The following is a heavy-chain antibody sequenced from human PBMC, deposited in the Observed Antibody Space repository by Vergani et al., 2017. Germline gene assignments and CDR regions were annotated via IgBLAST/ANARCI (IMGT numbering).Heavy chain of an antibody. CDR1: GFTFNSYA. D-gene: IGHD2-15*01. V-gene: IGHV3-23*01. J-gene: IGHJ3*01. Sequence: QLLESGGGLIQPGGSLRLSCAASGFTFNSYAMTWVRQAPGKGLEWVSGINNNGGSTYYADSVKGRFTIARDKSKNTLYLQMTDLRTEDTATYYCAKVGGSLSGPYGWGAFDVWGHGTMVSVSS. CDR3: AKVGGSLSGPYGWGAFDV. CDR2: INNNGGST.